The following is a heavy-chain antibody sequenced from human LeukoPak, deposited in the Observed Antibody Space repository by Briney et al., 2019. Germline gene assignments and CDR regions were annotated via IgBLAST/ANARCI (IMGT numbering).Heavy chain of an antibody. V-gene: IGHV4-39*07. J-gene: IGHJ4*02. CDR3: ASNGVSIAAAGTPFDC. D-gene: IGHD6-13*01. CDR2: IYYSGST. CDR1: GGSISSSSYY. Sequence: SETLSLTCTVSGGSISSSSYYWGWIRQPPGKGLEWIGSIYYSGSTYYNPSLKSRVTISVDTSKNQFSLKLSSVTAADTAVYYCASNGVSIAAAGTPFDCWGQGTLVTVYS.